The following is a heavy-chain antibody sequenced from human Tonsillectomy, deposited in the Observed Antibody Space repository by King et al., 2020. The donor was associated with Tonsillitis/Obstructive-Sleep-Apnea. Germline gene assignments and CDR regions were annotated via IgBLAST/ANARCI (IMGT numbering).Heavy chain of an antibody. J-gene: IGHJ6*03. CDR1: GYSFSSYW. V-gene: IGHV5-51*03. D-gene: IGHD3-22*01. CDR2: IYPGDSDT. Sequence: QLVQSGAEVKKPGESLKISCKGSGYSFSSYWIGWVRQMPGKGLEWMGIIYPGDSDTRYSPSFQGQVTISADKSISTAYLQWSSLKASDTAMYYCAKDLKGDSSGYFYYYYYMDVWGKGTTVTVSS. CDR3: AKDLKGDSSGYFYYYYYMDV.